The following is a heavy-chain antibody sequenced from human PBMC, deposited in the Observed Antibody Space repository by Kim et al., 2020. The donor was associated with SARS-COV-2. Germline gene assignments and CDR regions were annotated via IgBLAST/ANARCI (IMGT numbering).Heavy chain of an antibody. J-gene: IGHJ4*02. V-gene: IGHV7-4-1*02. CDR1: GYTFTSYA. CDR3: ARVSSGTDYDILTGYYTTFDY. Sequence: ASVKVSCKASGYTFTSYAMNWVRQAPGQGLEWMGWINTNPGNPTYAQGFTGRFVFSLDTSVSTAYLQISSLKAEDTAVYYCARVSSGTDYDILTGYYTTFDYWGQGTLVTVSS. CDR2: INTNPGNP. D-gene: IGHD3-9*01.